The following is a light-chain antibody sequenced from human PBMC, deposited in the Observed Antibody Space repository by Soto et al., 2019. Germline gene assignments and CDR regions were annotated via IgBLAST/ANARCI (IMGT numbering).Light chain of an antibody. V-gene: IGLV2-8*01. CDR2: DVT. Sequence: QSVLTQPPSASGSPGQSVTISCTGASSDVGGYNFVSWYQHHPGKAPRLMIYDVTQRPSGVPARFSGSKSGNTASLTVSGLQVDDEAYYYCSSYAGSSIPVAFGGGTQLTVL. CDR1: SSDVGGYNF. CDR3: SSYAGSSIPVA. J-gene: IGLJ2*01.